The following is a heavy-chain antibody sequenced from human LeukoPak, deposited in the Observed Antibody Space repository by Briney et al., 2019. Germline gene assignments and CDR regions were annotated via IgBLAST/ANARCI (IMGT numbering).Heavy chain of an antibody. Sequence: SETLSLTCAVYGGSFSGYYWSWIRQPPGKGLEWIGEINHSGSTNYNPSLKSRVTISVDTSKNQFSLKLSSVTAADTAVYYCARWYYDFWSGYERWGQGTLVTVSS. D-gene: IGHD3-3*01. V-gene: IGHV4-34*01. CDR2: INHSGST. J-gene: IGHJ4*02. CDR1: GGSFSGYY. CDR3: ARWYYDFWSGYER.